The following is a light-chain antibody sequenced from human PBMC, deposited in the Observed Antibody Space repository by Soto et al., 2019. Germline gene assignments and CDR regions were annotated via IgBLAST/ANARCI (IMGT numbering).Light chain of an antibody. J-gene: IGKJ2*01. V-gene: IGKV1-27*01. Sequence: DIQMTQSPSSLSASVGDRVTITCRASQGIRNYLAWYQQKPGKVPKLLIYTASTLQSGVPSRFSGSGSGTDFTLTISSLQPEDFATYYCQKYSGPPYTFGQGTKLEIK. CDR3: QKYSGPPYT. CDR1: QGIRNY. CDR2: TAS.